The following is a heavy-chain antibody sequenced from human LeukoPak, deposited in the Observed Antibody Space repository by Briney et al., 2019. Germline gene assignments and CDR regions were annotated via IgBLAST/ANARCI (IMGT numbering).Heavy chain of an antibody. J-gene: IGHJ4*02. V-gene: IGHV3-23*01. Sequence: PGGSLRLSCEASGFTFSSYAMSWVRQAPGKGLEWVSGISGSGGTTYYADSVKGRFTISRDNSKNTLYLQMNSLRAEDTAVYYCAKVFGNWYLDYWGQGTLVTVSS. D-gene: IGHD6-13*01. CDR1: GFTFSSYA. CDR3: AKVFGNWYLDY. CDR2: ISGSGGTT.